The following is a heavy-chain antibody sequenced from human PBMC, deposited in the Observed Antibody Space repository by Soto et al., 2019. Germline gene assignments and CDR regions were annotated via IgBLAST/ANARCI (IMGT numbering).Heavy chain of an antibody. CDR1: GFTFSSYA. CDR2: ISGSGGST. V-gene: IGHV3-23*01. D-gene: IGHD6-13*01. Sequence: EVQLLESGGGLVQPGGSLRLSCAASGFTFSSYAMSWVRQAPGKGLEWVSAISGSGGSTYYADSVKGRFTISRDNSKNTLYLQMNSLRAEDTAVYYCAKGSEVAAAGTGGGKPDFDYWGQGTLVTVSS. J-gene: IGHJ4*02. CDR3: AKGSEVAAAGTGGGKPDFDY.